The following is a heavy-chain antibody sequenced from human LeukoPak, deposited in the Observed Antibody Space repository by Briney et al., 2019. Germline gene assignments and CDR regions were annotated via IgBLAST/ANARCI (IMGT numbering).Heavy chain of an antibody. Sequence: GASVKVSCKASGYTFTDYYMHWVRQAPGQGLEWMGWINPNSGGTNYAQKFQGRVTMTRDTSISTAYMELSRLRSDDTAVYYCARENVDTAMVSAGTIGVGPYLYYFDYWGQGTLVTVSS. J-gene: IGHJ4*02. D-gene: IGHD5-18*01. CDR2: INPNSGGT. CDR3: ARENVDTAMVSAGTIGVGPYLYYFDY. V-gene: IGHV1-2*02. CDR1: GYTFTDYY.